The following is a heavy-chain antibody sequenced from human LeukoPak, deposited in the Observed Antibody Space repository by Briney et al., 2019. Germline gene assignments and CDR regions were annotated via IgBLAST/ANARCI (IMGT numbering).Heavy chain of an antibody. CDR2: IYPGDSDT. V-gene: IGHV5-51*01. CDR3: ARREYSSPVYYFDY. D-gene: IGHD6-19*01. J-gene: IGHJ4*02. Sequence: TGESLKISCKGSGYSFTSYWIGWVRQMPGKGLEWMGIIYPGDSDTRYSPPFQGQVTISADKSISTAYLQRSSLKASDTALYFCARREYSSPVYYFDYWGQGTQVTVSS. CDR1: GYSFTSYW.